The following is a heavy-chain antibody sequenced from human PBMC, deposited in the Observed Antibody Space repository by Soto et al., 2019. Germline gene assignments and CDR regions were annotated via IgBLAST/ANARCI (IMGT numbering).Heavy chain of an antibody. D-gene: IGHD3-10*01. CDR1: GFTFKNYN. CDR2: IGGTDTFT. J-gene: IGHJ4*02. CDR3: VRDGSFLGLTR. V-gene: IGHV3-21*01. Sequence: PWGSLRLSCVASGFTFKNYNMNWVRQAPGKGLEWVSSIGGTDTFTYYADSVKGRFSISRDNAKSSLFLQMNSLRAEDTAVYFCVRDGSFLGLTRGGQGTLVSVSS.